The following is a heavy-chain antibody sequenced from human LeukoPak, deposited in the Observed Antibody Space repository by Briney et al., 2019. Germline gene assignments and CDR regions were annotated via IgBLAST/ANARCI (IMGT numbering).Heavy chain of an antibody. Sequence: SETLSLTCAVYGGSFSGYYWSWIRQPPGKVLEWIGEINHSGSTNYNPSLKSRVTISVDTSKNQFSLKLSSVTAADTAVYYCARVDGYSGYAPADYFDYWGQGTLVTVSS. V-gene: IGHV4-34*01. J-gene: IGHJ4*02. CDR2: INHSGST. CDR3: ARVDGYSGYAPADYFDY. D-gene: IGHD5-12*01. CDR1: GGSFSGYY.